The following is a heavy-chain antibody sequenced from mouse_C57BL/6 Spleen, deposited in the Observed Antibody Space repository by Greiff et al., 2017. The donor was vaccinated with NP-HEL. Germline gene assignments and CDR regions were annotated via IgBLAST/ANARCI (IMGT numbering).Heavy chain of an antibody. D-gene: IGHD1-1*01. J-gene: IGHJ3*01. CDR1: GYTFTSYW. V-gene: IGHV1-69*01. CDR3: ARSGYGSAWFAY. Sequence: QVQLQQPGAELVMPGASVKLSCKASGYTFTSYWLHWVKQRPGQGLAWIGELDPSDSYTNYNQKFKGKSTLTVDKSSSTAYMQLSSLTSEDSAVYYFARSGYGSAWFAYWGQGTLVTVSA. CDR2: LDPSDSYT.